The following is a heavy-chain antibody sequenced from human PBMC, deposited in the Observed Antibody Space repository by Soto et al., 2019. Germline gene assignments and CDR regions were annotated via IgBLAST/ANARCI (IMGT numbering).Heavy chain of an antibody. J-gene: IGHJ4*02. Sequence: GGSLRLSCSASGFNFKIYGMTWVRQAPGKGLEWISDISTLGTTIHYADSVRDRFTISRDNPTNTVYLHLTSLRDEDTAVYYFASVSLMGVVNSPLFFFDLWSQGTLVTVSS. CDR2: ISTLGTTI. CDR1: GFNFKIYG. CDR3: ASVSLMGVVNSPLFFFDL. D-gene: IGHD2-21*01. V-gene: IGHV3-48*03.